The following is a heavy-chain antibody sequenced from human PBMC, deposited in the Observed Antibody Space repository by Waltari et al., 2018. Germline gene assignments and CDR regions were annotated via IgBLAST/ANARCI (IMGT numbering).Heavy chain of an antibody. CDR1: GLNININY. D-gene: IGHD3-3*01. CDR3: ARDHHVLRFSYGLDV. CDR2: IYSGGNT. V-gene: IGHV3-66*01. Sequence: EEQLVESGGGLVQPGGSLRLSCAVSGLNININYMSWVRQAQGKGLEWVSVIYSGGNTYYADSVKGRFIISRDTSKNTLYLQMNSLRAEDTAIYYCARDHHVLRFSYGLDVWGQGTTVTVSS. J-gene: IGHJ6*02.